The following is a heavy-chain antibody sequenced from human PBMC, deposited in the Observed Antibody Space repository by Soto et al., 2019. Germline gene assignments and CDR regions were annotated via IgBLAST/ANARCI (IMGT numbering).Heavy chain of an antibody. CDR1: GGSISSGGYY. D-gene: IGHD3-10*01. Sequence: SETLSLTCTVSGGSISSGGYYWSWIRQHPGKGLEWIGYIYYSGSTYYNPSLKSRVTISVGTSKNQFSLKLSSVTAAHTAVYYCARAMVRGVPFDYWGQGTLVTVSS. CDR3: ARAMVRGVPFDY. V-gene: IGHV4-31*03. CDR2: IYYSGST. J-gene: IGHJ4*02.